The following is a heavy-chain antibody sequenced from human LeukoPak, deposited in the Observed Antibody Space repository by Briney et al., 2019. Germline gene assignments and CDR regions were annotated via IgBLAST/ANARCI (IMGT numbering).Heavy chain of an antibody. V-gene: IGHV4-30-2*01. CDR1: GGSISSGGYS. J-gene: IGHJ4*02. CDR2: IYHSGST. Sequence: SQTLSLTCAVSGGSISSGGYSWRWIRQPPGKGLEWIGYIYHSGSTYYNPSLKSRITISVDRSKNQFSLKLSSVTAADTAVYYCARGEYQLDYWGQGTLVTVSS. CDR3: ARGEYQLDY. D-gene: IGHD2-2*01.